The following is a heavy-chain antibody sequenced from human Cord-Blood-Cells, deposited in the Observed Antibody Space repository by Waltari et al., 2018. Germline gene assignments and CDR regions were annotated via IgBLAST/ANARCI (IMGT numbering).Heavy chain of an antibody. D-gene: IGHD3-22*01. J-gene: IGHJ4*02. CDR3: TTAPTYYYDSSGYWDY. CDR2: IKSKTDGGTT. CDR1: GFTFSNAW. V-gene: IGHV3-15*01. Sequence: AASGFTFSNAWMSWVRQAPGKGLEWVGRIKSKTDGGTTDYAAPVKGRFTISRDDSKNTLYLQMNSLKTEDTAVYYCTTAPTYYYDSSGYWDYWGQGTLVTVSS.